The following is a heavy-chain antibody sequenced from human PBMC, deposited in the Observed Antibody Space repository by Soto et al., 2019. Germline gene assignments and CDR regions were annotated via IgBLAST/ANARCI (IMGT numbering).Heavy chain of an antibody. J-gene: IGHJ4*02. D-gene: IGHD1-1*01. Sequence: SETLSLTCAVSGDSIRSDKWWSWVRQPPGKGLEWIGEVHHSGNSNYNPSLKSRVIISVDKPKNQFSLNLSSVTDADTAVYYCARGERQQQRDYRGQGTLVTVSS. CDR2: VHHSGNS. CDR3: ARGERQQQRDY. CDR1: GDSIRSDKW. V-gene: IGHV4-4*02.